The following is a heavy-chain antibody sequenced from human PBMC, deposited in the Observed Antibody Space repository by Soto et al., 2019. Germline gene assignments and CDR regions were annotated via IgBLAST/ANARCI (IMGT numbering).Heavy chain of an antibody. CDR1: GGTFSSYA. V-gene: IGHV1-69*13. D-gene: IGHD2-21*02. Sequence: SVKVSCKASGGTFSSYAISWVRQAPGQGLEWMGGIIPIFGTANYAQKFQGRVTITADESTSTAYMELSSLRSEDTAVYYCAREYCGGDCFPPEYFQHWGQGTLVTVSS. CDR2: IIPIFGTA. J-gene: IGHJ1*01. CDR3: AREYCGGDCFPPEYFQH.